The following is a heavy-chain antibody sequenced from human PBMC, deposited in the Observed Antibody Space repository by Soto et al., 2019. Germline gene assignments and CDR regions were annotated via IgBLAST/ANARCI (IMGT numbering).Heavy chain of an antibody. CDR1: GYIFKSYR. V-gene: IGHV5-10-1*01. Sequence: GESLKISCKGSGYIFKSYRISWVRQMPGKGLEWMGRIDPSDLYTKYSPSFEGHVTISGDKSTNTAYLQWSSLKASDTAMYYCARHPGMVGELDYWGQGRLVTVSS. J-gene: IGHJ4*02. D-gene: IGHD1-26*01. CDR2: IDPSDLYT. CDR3: ARHPGMVGELDY.